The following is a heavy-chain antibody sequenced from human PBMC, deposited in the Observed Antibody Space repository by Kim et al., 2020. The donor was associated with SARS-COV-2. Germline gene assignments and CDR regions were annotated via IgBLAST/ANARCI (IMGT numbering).Heavy chain of an antibody. Sequence: GGSLRLSCAASGFTVSSNYMSWVRQAPGKGLEWVSVIYSGGSTYYADSVKGRFTISRDNSKNTLYLQMNSLRAEDTAVYYCARALYYGYCSSTSCYLGAFDIWGQGTMVTVSS. V-gene: IGHV3-66*02. D-gene: IGHD2-2*01. CDR1: GFTVSSNY. CDR2: IYSGGST. J-gene: IGHJ3*02. CDR3: ARALYYGYCSSTSCYLGAFDI.